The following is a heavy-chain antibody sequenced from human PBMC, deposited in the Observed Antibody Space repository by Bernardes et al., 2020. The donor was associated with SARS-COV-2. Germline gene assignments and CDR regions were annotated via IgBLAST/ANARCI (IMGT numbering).Heavy chain of an antibody. J-gene: IGHJ6*02. Sequence: GESLKISCQCSGYSFTTYWIAWGRQMPGKGLEWMGMIYAGDADTKYSPSFEGHVTISADNSLSTAYLQWSSLKAADTAMYYCARSLWFGEVDFYHGMDVWGQGTTVTVSS. V-gene: IGHV5-51*01. CDR2: IYAGDADT. D-gene: IGHD3-10*01. CDR1: GYSFTTYW. CDR3: ARSLWFGEVDFYHGMDV.